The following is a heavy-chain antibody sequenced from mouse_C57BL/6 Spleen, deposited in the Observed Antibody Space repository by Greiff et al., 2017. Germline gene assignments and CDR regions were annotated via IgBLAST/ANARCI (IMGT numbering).Heavy chain of an antibody. CDR1: GYAFTNYL. CDR2: INPGSGGT. V-gene: IGHV1-54*01. D-gene: IGHD1-1*01. CDR3: ARAYYGSSDVD. Sequence: VQLQQSGAELVRPGTSVKVSCKASGYAFTNYLIEWVKQRPGQGLEWIGVINPGSGGTNYNEKFQGKATLTADKSSSTAYLQRSRLTSEDAAVYFCARAYYGSSDVDWGQGTTLTVSS. J-gene: IGHJ2*01.